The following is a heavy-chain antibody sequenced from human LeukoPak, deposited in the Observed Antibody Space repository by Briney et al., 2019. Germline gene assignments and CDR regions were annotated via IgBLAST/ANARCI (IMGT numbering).Heavy chain of an antibody. J-gene: IGHJ4*02. D-gene: IGHD3-3*01. CDR2: INWNGGST. CDR3: ARTMREHYDFWSGSSYYFDY. Sequence: GGSLRLSCAASGFTFDDYGMSWVRQAPGKGLEWVSGINWNGGSTGYADSVKGRFTISRDNAKNSLYLQMNSLRAEDTALYHCARTMREHYDFWSGSSYYFDYWGQGTLVTVSS. V-gene: IGHV3-20*01. CDR1: GFTFDDYG.